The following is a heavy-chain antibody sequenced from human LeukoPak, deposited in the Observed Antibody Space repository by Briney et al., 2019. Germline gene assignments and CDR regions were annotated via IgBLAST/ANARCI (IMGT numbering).Heavy chain of an antibody. Sequence: ASVKVSCKASGYTFTGYYTHWVRQAPGQGLEWMGWINPNSGGTNYAQKFQGRVTMTRDTSISTAYMELSRLRSDDTAVYYCARGGSGYSYGANDYWGQGTLVTVSS. CDR3: ARGGSGYSYGANDY. V-gene: IGHV1-2*02. CDR1: GYTFTGYY. J-gene: IGHJ4*02. CDR2: INPNSGGT. D-gene: IGHD5-18*01.